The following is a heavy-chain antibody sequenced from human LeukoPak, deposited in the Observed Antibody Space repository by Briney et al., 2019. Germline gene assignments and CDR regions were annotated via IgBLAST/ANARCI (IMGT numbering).Heavy chain of an antibody. CDR3: ARIPYSSGAIDY. D-gene: IGHD6-19*01. J-gene: IGHJ4*02. Sequence: GRSLTLSCAASGFTFSTYWMHWVRQAPGKGLVWVSRINNDGSSTNYADSVKGRFTISRDNAKNTLFLQMNSLRAEDTAVYYCARIPYSSGAIDYWGQGTLVTVSS. V-gene: IGHV3-74*01. CDR1: GFTFSTYW. CDR2: INNDGSST.